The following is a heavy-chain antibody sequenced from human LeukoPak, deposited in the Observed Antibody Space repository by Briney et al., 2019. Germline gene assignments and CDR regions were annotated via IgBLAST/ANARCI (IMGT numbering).Heavy chain of an antibody. Sequence: SETLSLTCTVSGGSISSSSYYWGWIRQPPGKGLEWIGSIYYSGSTNYNPSLKSRVTISVDTSKNQFSLKLSSVTAADTAVYYCARDGLGGAALDYWGQGTLVTVSS. CDR1: GGSISSSSYY. D-gene: IGHD1-26*01. J-gene: IGHJ4*02. V-gene: IGHV4-39*07. CDR2: IYYSGST. CDR3: ARDGLGGAALDY.